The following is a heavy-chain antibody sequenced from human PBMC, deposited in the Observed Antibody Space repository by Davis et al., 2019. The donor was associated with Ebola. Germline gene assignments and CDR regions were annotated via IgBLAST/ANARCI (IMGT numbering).Heavy chain of an antibody. V-gene: IGHV4-59*12. CDR2: IYYSGST. J-gene: IGHJ6*02. CDR1: GGSISSYY. CDR3: ARGRIAGYLNYYYYYGMDV. D-gene: IGHD6-13*01. Sequence: MPSETLSLTCTVSGGSISSYYWSWIRQPPGKGLEWIGYIYYSGSTNYNPSLKSRVTISVDTSKNQFSLKLSSVTAADTAVYYCARGRIAGYLNYYYYYGMDVWGQGTTVTVSS.